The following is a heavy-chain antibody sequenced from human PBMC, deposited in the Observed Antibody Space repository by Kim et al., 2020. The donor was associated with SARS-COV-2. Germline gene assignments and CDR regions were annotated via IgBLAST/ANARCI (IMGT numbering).Heavy chain of an antibody. CDR1: GFTFTSSA. CDR2: IVVGRGNT. D-gene: IGHD6-6*01. J-gene: IGHJ4*02. Sequence: SVKVSCKASGFTFTSSAMQGVRQARGQRLEWIGWIVVGRGNTNYAQKFQERVTITRDMSTSTAYMELSSLRSEDTAVYYCAAVNVPWEYSSSSGDYWGQGTLFTVSS. V-gene: IGHV1-58*02. CDR3: AAVNVPWEYSSSSGDY.